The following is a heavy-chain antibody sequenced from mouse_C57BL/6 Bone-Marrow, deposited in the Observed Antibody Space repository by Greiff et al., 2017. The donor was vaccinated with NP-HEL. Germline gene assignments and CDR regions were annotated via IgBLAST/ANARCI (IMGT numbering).Heavy chain of an antibody. CDR1: GFTFSDYY. CDR3: ARGSSPYYYAMDY. Sequence: EVQGVESGGGLVQPGGSLKLSCAASGFTFSDYYMYWVRQTPEKRLEWVAYISNGGGSTYYPDTVKGRFTISRDNAKNTLYLQMSRLKSEDTAMYYCARGSSPYYYAMDYWGQGTSVTVSS. D-gene: IGHD1-1*01. J-gene: IGHJ4*01. V-gene: IGHV5-12*01. CDR2: ISNGGGST.